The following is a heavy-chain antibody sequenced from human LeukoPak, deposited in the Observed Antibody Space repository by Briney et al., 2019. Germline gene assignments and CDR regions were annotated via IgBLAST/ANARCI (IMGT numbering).Heavy chain of an antibody. Sequence: PGGSLRLSCAASGFTFSSYAMSWVRQAPGKGLECVSAISGSGGSTYYADSVKGRFTISRDNSKNTLYLQMNSLRAEDTAVYYCAKDHMVKVRGVIIPGNIPYFDYWGQGTLVTVSS. CDR2: ISGSGGST. CDR3: AKDHMVKVRGVIIPGNIPYFDY. CDR1: GFTFSSYA. D-gene: IGHD3-10*01. V-gene: IGHV3-23*01. J-gene: IGHJ4*02.